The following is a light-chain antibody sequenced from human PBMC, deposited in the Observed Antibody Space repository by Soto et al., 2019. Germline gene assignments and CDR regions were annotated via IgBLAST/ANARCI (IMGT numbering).Light chain of an antibody. CDR2: AAS. CDR3: QQGNSFPLT. Sequence: DIPMTQSPSSVSASVGDRVTITCRASQGIGSWLAWYQQKPGRAPQLLIYAASMLQGGVPSRFSGSGSGTDFTLTISSLQPEDCATYYCQQGNSFPLTFGGGTKVEI. V-gene: IGKV1-12*01. CDR1: QGIGSW. J-gene: IGKJ4*01.